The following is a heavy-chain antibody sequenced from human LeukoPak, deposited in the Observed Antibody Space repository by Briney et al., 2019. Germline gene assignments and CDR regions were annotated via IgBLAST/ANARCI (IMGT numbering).Heavy chain of an antibody. V-gene: IGHV4-39*07. CDR2: IYYSGSTSGTT. J-gene: IGHJ4*02. CDR1: GGSIRRSSFY. Sequence: SETLSLTCTVSGGSIRRSSFYWGWSRQPPGKGLEWIGGIYYSGSTSGTTYYNPSLESRVSISVDTSKNQFSLQMDSVTAADTAVYYCATDALGYCSSSTCYFDDWGQGTLVTVSS. D-gene: IGHD2-2*01. CDR3: ATDALGYCSSSTCYFDD.